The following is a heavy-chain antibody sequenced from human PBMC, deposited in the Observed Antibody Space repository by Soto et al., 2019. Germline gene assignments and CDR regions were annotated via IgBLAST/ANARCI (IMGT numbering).Heavy chain of an antibody. CDR1: GYSFTKYW. CDR2: IDTSYSYS. Sequence: GESLKISCKGSGYSFTKYWIIWVRQVPGKGLEWMGRIDTSYSYSHYSPSFQGHVTISVDKSISTGYLQWSSLKASDTAMYYCARYCSSSSCSQLYGMDVWGQGTTVTV. V-gene: IGHV5-10-1*01. D-gene: IGHD2-15*01. CDR3: ARYCSSSSCSQLYGMDV. J-gene: IGHJ6*02.